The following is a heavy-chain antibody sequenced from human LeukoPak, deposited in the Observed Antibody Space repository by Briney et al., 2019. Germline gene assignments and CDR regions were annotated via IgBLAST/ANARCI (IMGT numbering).Heavy chain of an antibody. Sequence: GGSLRLSCAASGFTFGSYAMHWVRQAPGKGLEWVAFIRYDGSNKYYADSVKGRFTISRDNSKNTLYLQMNSLRAEDTAVYYCAKDRYYDIDYWGQGTLVTVSS. CDR2: IRYDGSNK. V-gene: IGHV3-30*02. CDR1: GFTFGSYA. J-gene: IGHJ4*02. CDR3: AKDRYYDIDY. D-gene: IGHD3-22*01.